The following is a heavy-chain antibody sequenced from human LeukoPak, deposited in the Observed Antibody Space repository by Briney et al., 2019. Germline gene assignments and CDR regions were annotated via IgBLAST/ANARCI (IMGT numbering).Heavy chain of an antibody. CDR3: ARGWALGYYYYGMDV. Sequence: SETLSLTCAVYGGSFSGYYWSWIRQPPGKGLEWIGEINHSGSTNYNPSLKSRVTISVDTSKNQFSRKLSSVTAADTAVYYCARGWALGYYYYGMDVWGQGTTVTVSS. CDR1: GGSFSGYY. D-gene: IGHD7-27*01. CDR2: INHSGST. J-gene: IGHJ6*02. V-gene: IGHV4-34*01.